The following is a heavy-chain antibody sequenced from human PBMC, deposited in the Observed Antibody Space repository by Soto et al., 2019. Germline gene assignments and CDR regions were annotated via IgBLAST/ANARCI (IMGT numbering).Heavy chain of an antibody. CDR2: IYSNGGT. V-gene: IGHV4-59*08. Sequence: QVQLQASGPGLVKPSDTLSLTCTVSGDSIGTYNWGWIRQPPGKRLEWIGYIYSNGGTSYNPALKSRVTIPADTSSKQFSLGLSSVTAADRAGYYCVSQGIGALHGLVDVWGQGTTVTVSS. CDR3: VSQGIGALHGLVDV. D-gene: IGHD1-26*01. CDR1: GDSIGTYN. J-gene: IGHJ6*02.